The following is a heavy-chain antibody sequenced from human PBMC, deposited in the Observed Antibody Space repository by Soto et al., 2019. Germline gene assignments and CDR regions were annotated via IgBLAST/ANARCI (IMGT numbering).Heavy chain of an antibody. J-gene: IGHJ6*02. D-gene: IGHD3-3*01. CDR1: GFTFSIYS. Sequence: GGSLRLACAACGFTFSIYSMNWVRQAPGKGLEWVSYISSSSSTIYYADSVKGRFTISRDNAKNSLYLQMNSLRDEDTAVYYCAREPSTADFWSGYSYYYYGMDVWGQGTTVTVSS. CDR2: ISSSSSTI. V-gene: IGHV3-48*02. CDR3: AREPSTADFWSGYSYYYYGMDV.